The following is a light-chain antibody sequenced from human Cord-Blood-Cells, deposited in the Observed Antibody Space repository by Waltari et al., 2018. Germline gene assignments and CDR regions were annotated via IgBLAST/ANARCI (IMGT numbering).Light chain of an antibody. V-gene: IGKV4-1*01. CDR3: QQYYSTPYT. J-gene: IGKJ2*01. Sequence: DIVMTQSQDSMAVSLGERATINCKSSQSVLYSSNNKNYLSWYQQKQGQPPKLLIYWASTREAGVPDRFSGSGSETDFTLTISSLQAEDVAVYYCQQYYSTPYTFGQGTKLEIK. CDR1: QSVLYSSNNKNY. CDR2: WAS.